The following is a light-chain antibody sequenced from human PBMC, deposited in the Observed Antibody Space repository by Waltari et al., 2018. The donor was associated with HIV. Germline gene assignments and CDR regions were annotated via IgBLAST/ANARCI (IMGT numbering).Light chain of an antibody. V-gene: IGKV1-13*02. Sequence: QLTHSPSSLSAFVGDIVTINCRETQGIGTDLAWYQQKPGGPPKFLIYDASKLQSGVPPRFSGSGSGRNFSLTISSLQPEDLATYFCQHYNSDPLFAFGPGTKV. CDR1: QGIGTD. CDR3: QHYNSDPLFA. CDR2: DAS. J-gene: IGKJ3*01.